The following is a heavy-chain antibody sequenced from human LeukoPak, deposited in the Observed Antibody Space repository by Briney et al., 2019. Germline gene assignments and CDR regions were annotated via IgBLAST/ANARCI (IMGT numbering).Heavy chain of an antibody. J-gene: IGHJ6*03. V-gene: IGHV4-4*07. CDR2: IYTSGST. D-gene: IGHD2-15*01. Sequence: PSETLSLTCSVSGASLSSYYWSWIRQPAGKGLEWIGRIYTSGSTNYNPSLKSRVTMSVDTSKNQFSLKLSSVTAADTAVYYCAREILDIVVVVAAPGYMDVWGKGTTVTVSS. CDR3: AREILDIVVVVAAPGYMDV. CDR1: GASLSSYY.